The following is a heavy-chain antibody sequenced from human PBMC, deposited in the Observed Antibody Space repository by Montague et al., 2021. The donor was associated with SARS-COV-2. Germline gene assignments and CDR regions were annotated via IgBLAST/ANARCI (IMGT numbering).Heavy chain of an antibody. J-gene: IGHJ3*02. CDR2: INHRGTT. CDR3: AKTGGFSEILADYDIPRVVPVIHRQSDVQPTCLGFDI. CDR1: GGSFSGSF. V-gene: IGHV4-34*01. D-gene: IGHD3-22*01. Sequence: SETLSLTCAVYGGSFSGSFWTWIRQPPGKGLEWLGEINHRGTTNYNPSVESRVPISVDTSKNQFALSLTSVTVADTAVYYCAKTGGFSEILADYDIPRVVPVIHRQSDVQPTCLGFDIWGQGTLVTVSS.